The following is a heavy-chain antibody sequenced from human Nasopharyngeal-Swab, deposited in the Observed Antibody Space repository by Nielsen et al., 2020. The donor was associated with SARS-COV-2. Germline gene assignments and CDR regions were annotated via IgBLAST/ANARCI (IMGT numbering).Heavy chain of an antibody. CDR2: IYYSGGT. D-gene: IGHD2-2*01. J-gene: IGHJ6*02. CDR3: ARDRVVPAAMWAYYYYYGMDV. Sequence: WIRQPPGKGLEWIGYIYYSGGTYYNPSLKSRVTISVDTSKNQFSLKLSSVTAADTAVYYCARDRVVPAAMWAYYYYYGMDVWGQGTTVTVSS. V-gene: IGHV4-31*02.